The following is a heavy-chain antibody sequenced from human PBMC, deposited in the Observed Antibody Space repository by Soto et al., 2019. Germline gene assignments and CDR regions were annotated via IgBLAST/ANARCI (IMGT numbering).Heavy chain of an antibody. CDR3: ARPVLPGGGDYDY. J-gene: IGHJ4*02. CDR2: INSDGSSI. CDR1: GFTFSSYW. V-gene: IGHV3-74*01. D-gene: IGHD5-12*01. Sequence: GGSLRLSCAASGFTFSSYWMHWVRQAPGKGLVWVSRINSDGSSISYADSVKGRFTISRDNAKNTLYLQMNSLRAEDTAVYYCARPVLPGGGDYDYWGQGTLVTVSS.